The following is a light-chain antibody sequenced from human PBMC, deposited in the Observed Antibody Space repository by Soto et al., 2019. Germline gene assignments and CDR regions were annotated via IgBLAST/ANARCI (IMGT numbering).Light chain of an antibody. Sequence: QAVVTQEPSLTVSPGGTVTLTCGSSTGAVTSGQYSYWFQQKPGQAPRTLIYDTTNKHSWTPARFSGSLLGGKAALSRSGAQPEDEADYYCLLSYSGARVFGGGTKVTVL. CDR3: LLSYSGARV. CDR1: TGAVTSGQY. CDR2: DTT. V-gene: IGLV7-46*01. J-gene: IGLJ2*01.